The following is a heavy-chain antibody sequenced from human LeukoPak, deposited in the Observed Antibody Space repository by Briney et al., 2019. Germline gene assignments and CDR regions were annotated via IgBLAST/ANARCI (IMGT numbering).Heavy chain of an antibody. Sequence: PSETLSLTCTVSGGSISSYYWSWIRQPPGKGLEWIGYIYYSGSTNYNPSLKSRVTISVDTSKNQFSLKLSSVTAADMAVYYCAREGRFVVVPAASPYYYYYMDVWGKGTTVTVSS. D-gene: IGHD2-2*01. CDR3: AREGRFVVVPAASPYYYYYMDV. CDR1: GGSISSYY. CDR2: IYYSGST. J-gene: IGHJ6*03. V-gene: IGHV4-59*01.